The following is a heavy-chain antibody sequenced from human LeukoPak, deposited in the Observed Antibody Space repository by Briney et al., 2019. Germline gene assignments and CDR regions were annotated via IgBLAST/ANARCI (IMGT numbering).Heavy chain of an antibody. J-gene: IGHJ6*04. Sequence: GGSLRLSCAASGFTLSQYSVNWVRQAPGKGLEWVSSIGKSGSDIYYADLVKGRFTISRDNAKNLVYLQMNNLSADDTAVYYCARVAVWGKGTTVTISS. CDR3: ARVAV. CDR2: IGKSGSDI. V-gene: IGHV3-21*01. CDR1: GFTLSQYS.